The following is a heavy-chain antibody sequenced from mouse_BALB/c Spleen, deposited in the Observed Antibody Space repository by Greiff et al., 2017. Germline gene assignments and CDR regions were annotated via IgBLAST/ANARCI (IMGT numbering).Heavy chain of an antibody. CDR1: GFSLTSYG. V-gene: IGHV2-5-1*01. CDR3: AKGGYLYAMDY. Sequence: VKLMESGPSLVQPSQSLSITCTVSGFSLTSYGVHWVRQSPGKGLEWLGVIWRGGSTDYNAAFMSRLSITKDNSKSQVFFKMNSLQADDTAIYYCAKGGYLYAMDYWGQGTSVTVSS. J-gene: IGHJ4*01. D-gene: IGHD2-2*01. CDR2: IWRGGST.